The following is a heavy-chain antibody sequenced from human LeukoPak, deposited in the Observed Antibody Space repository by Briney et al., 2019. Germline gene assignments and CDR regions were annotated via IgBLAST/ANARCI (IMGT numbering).Heavy chain of an antibody. D-gene: IGHD4-17*01. CDR1: GFTFITYN. J-gene: IGHJ5*02. CDR3: ARGPDYGDYLNWFDP. CDR2: ITTSSSYI. V-gene: IGHV3-21*01. Sequence: GGSLRLSCAASGFTFITYNMNWVRQVPGKGLEWVSSITTSSSYIYYADSVKGRFTISRDNAKNTLYLQMNSLRAEDTAVYYCARGPDYGDYLNWFDPWGQGTLVTVSS.